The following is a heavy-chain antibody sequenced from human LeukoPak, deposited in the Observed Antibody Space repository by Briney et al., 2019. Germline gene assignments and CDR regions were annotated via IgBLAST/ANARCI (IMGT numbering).Heavy chain of an antibody. Sequence: PGGSLRLSCAASGFTFSSYSMNWVRQAPGKGPEWVSYISSSSSTIYYADSVKGRFTISRDNAKNSLYLQMNSLRAEDTAVYYCARKQWLSYYYYYYMDVWGKGTTVTVSS. V-gene: IGHV3-48*01. CDR2: ISSSSSTI. CDR3: ARKQWLSYYYYYYMDV. J-gene: IGHJ6*03. D-gene: IGHD6-19*01. CDR1: GFTFSSYS.